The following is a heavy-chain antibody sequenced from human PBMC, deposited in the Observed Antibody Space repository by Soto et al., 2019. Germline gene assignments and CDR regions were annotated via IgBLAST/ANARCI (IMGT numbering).Heavy chain of an antibody. CDR3: ARDWSYSSSSGGSDY. CDR1: GFTFSSYS. J-gene: IGHJ4*02. D-gene: IGHD6-6*01. Sequence: GGSLRLSCAASGFTFSSYSMNWVRQAPGKGLEWVSSISSSSSYIYYADSVKGRFTISRDNAKNSLYLQMNSLRAEDTAVYYCARDWSYSSSSGGSDYWGQGTLVTVSS. V-gene: IGHV3-21*01. CDR2: ISSSSSYI.